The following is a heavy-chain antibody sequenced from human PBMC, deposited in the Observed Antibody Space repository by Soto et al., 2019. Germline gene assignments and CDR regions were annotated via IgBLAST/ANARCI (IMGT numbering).Heavy chain of an antibody. CDR2: MNPNSGNT. J-gene: IGHJ3*02. D-gene: IGHD5-18*01. V-gene: IGHV1-8*01. CDR3: AREVDSYGPPRLDAFDI. CDR1: GYTFTSYD. Sequence: ASVKVSCKASGYTFTSYDINWVRQATGQGLEWMGWMNPNSGNTGYAQKLQGRVTMTRNTSISTAYMELSSLRSEDTAVYYCAREVDSYGPPRLDAFDIWGQGTMVTVSS.